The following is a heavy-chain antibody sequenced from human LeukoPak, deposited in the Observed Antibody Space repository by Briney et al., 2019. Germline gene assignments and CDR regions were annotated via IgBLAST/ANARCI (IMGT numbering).Heavy chain of an antibody. CDR3: ASSNSGYDPFDY. Sequence: ASVKVSCTASGYTFTGYYMHWVRQAPGQGLEWMGWINPNSGGTNYAQKFQGRVTMTRDTSISTAYMELSRLRSDDTAVYYCASSNSGYDPFDYWGQGTLVTVSS. CDR2: INPNSGGT. V-gene: IGHV1-2*02. J-gene: IGHJ4*02. D-gene: IGHD5-12*01. CDR1: GYTFTGYY.